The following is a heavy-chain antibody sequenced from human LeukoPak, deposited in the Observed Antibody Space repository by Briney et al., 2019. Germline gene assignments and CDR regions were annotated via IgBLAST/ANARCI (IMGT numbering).Heavy chain of an antibody. CDR2: IYSGGST. J-gene: IGHJ6*02. D-gene: IGHD3-22*01. CDR1: GFTVSSNY. Sequence: GGSLRLSCAASGFTVSSNYMSWVRQAPGKGLEWVSVIYSGGSTYYADSVKGRFTISRDNSKNTLYLQMNSLRAEDTAVYYCARDRVRYYDSSGYYYSGYYYGMDVWGQGTTVTVSS. CDR3: ARDRVRYYDSSGYYYSGYYYGMDV. V-gene: IGHV3-66*01.